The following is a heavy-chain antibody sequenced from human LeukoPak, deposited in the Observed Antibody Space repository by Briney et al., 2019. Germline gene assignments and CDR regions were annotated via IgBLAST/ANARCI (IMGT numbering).Heavy chain of an antibody. CDR2: IYYSGST. CDR3: ARHIEYQLLPTSDFDY. D-gene: IGHD2-2*01. Sequence: KPSETLSLTCTVSGGSISSSSYYWGWIRQPPGKGLEWIGSIYYSGSTYYNPSLKSRVTISVDTSKNQFSLKLSSVTAADTAVYYCARHIEYQLLPTSDFDYWGQGTLVTVSS. CDR1: GGSISSSSYY. J-gene: IGHJ4*02. V-gene: IGHV4-39*01.